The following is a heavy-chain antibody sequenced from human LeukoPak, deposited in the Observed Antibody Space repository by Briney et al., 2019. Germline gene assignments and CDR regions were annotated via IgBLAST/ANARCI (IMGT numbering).Heavy chain of an antibody. J-gene: IGHJ4*02. Sequence: GGSLRLSCAASGFTFSSYGMHWVRQAPGKGLKWVAVISYDGSNKYYADSVKGRFTISRDNSKNTLYLQMNSLRAEDTAVYYCAKDRDGYNVGDYWGQGTLVTVSS. CDR1: GFTFSSYG. V-gene: IGHV3-30*18. CDR2: ISYDGSNK. CDR3: AKDRDGYNVGDY. D-gene: IGHD5-24*01.